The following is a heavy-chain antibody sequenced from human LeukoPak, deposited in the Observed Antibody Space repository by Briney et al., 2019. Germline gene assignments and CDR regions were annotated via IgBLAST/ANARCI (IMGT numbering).Heavy chain of an antibody. D-gene: IGHD3-10*01. CDR2: ISAYNGNT. J-gene: IGHJ5*02. Sequence: ASVKVSCKASGYTFTSYYMHWVRQAPGQGLEWMGWISAYNGNTNYAQKLQGRVTMTTDTSTSTAYMELRSLRSDDTAVYYCARSTMVRGVNWFDPWGQGTLVTVSS. CDR1: GYTFTSYY. V-gene: IGHV1-18*04. CDR3: ARSTMVRGVNWFDP.